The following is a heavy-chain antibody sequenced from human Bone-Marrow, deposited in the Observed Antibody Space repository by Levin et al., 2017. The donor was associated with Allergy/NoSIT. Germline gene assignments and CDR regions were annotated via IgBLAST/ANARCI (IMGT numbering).Heavy chain of an antibody. J-gene: IGHJ3*02. CDR1: GITFSTYA. V-gene: IGHV3-23*01. CDR3: AKVNLGRNLDAFNI. Sequence: GESLKISCAASGITFSTYAMSWVRQAPGKGLEWVSTISGGGGTAHYADSVKGRFTVSRDNSQDTVYLQMNSLRAEDTATYYCAKVNLGRNLDAFNIWGQGTMVIVSS. CDR2: ISGGGGTA. D-gene: IGHD2-15*01.